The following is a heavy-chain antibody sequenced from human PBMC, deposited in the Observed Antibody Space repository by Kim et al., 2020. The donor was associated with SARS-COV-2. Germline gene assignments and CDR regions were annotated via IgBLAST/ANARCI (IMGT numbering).Heavy chain of an antibody. Sequence: SYAQKFRGRVTMTRDTSTSTVYMELSSLRSEDTAVYYCARDVSSDNWFDPWGQGTLVTVSS. V-gene: IGHV1-46*01. CDR3: ARDVSSDNWFDP. J-gene: IGHJ5*02. D-gene: IGHD3-22*01.